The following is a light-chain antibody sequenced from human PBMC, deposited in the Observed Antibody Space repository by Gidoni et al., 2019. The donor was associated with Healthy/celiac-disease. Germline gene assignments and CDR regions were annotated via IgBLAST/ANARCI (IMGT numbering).Light chain of an antibody. J-gene: IGKJ1*01. V-gene: IGKV3-20*01. Sequence: IVLTQSPGTLSLSPGERATLSCRASQSVSSSYLAWYQQKPGQAPRLLIYGASSRATCIPDRCSGSGSGTDFTLTISRLEPEDFAVYYCQQYGSSPTFGQXTKVEIK. CDR1: QSVSSSY. CDR2: GAS. CDR3: QQYGSSPT.